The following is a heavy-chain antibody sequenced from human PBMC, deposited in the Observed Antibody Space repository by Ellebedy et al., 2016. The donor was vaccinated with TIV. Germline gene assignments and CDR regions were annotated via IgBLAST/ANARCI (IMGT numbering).Heavy chain of an antibody. CDR1: GYTFTSYW. CDR3: ARGSGNYYADY. CDR2: ISPSGDST. Sequence: ASVKVSCEASGYTFTSYWMHWVRQAPGQGLEWMGIISPSGDSTSYAQKFQGRVSMTRDTSTSTVSLELSSLRSEDTAVYYCARGSGNYYADYWGQGTLVTVSS. V-gene: IGHV1-46*01. J-gene: IGHJ4*02. D-gene: IGHD1-26*01.